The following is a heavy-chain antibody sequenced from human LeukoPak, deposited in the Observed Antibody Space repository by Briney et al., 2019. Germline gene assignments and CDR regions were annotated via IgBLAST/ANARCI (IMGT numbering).Heavy chain of an antibody. J-gene: IGHJ4*02. CDR1: GLTFSNAW. V-gene: IGHV3-15*01. CDR2: IKDKNSGGTV. CDR3: TTVTHVGGGP. Sequence: GESLRLSCEVSGLTFSNAWLSWVRQAPGKGLEWVGRIKDKNSGGTVGYGALVQGRFTISRDDSKSTLYLQMNSLRTEDTAVYYCTTVTHVGGGPGDQGTLVTVSS. D-gene: IGHD2-15*01.